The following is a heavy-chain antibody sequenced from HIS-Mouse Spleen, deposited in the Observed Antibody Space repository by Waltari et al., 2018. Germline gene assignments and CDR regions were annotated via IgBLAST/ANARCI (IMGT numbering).Heavy chain of an antibody. CDR3: AREIPYSSSWYDWYFDL. D-gene: IGHD6-13*01. J-gene: IGHJ2*01. Sequence: QLQLQESGPGLAKPSETLSLTCTVSGGPISRSRYYWGWVRQPHGKGLGWIGSIYYSGSTYYNPSPKSRVTISVDTSKNQFSLKLSSVTAADTAVYYCAREIPYSSSWYDWYFDLWGRGTLVTVSS. V-gene: IGHV4-39*07. CDR2: IYYSGST. CDR1: GGPISRSRYY.